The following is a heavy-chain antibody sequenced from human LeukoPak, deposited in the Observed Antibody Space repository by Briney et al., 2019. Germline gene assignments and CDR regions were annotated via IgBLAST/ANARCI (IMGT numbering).Heavy chain of an antibody. V-gene: IGHV3-23*01. Sequence: PGGSLRLSCAASGFTFSSYAMSWVRQAPGKGLEWVSAISGGGGSTYYADAVKGRFTISRDNSKNTLYLQMNSLRAEDTAVYYCAKDLPSPSIAAAAYYYYYYMDVWGKGTTVTVSS. CDR2: ISGGGGST. J-gene: IGHJ6*03. CDR1: GFTFSSYA. CDR3: AKDLPSPSIAAAAYYYYYYMDV. D-gene: IGHD6-13*01.